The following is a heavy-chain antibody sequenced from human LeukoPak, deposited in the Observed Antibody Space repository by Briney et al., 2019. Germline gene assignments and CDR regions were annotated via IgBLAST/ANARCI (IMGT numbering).Heavy chain of an antibody. J-gene: IGHJ4*02. V-gene: IGHV3-23*01. CDR3: ANPLRFLEWLPSDY. D-gene: IGHD3-3*01. Sequence: PGGSLRLSCAASGFTFSSYAMSWVRQAPGMGLEWVSAISGSGGSTYYTDSVKGRFTISRDNSKNTLYLQMNSLRAEDTAVYYCANPLRFLEWLPSDYWGQGTLVTVSS. CDR2: ISGSGGST. CDR1: GFTFSSYA.